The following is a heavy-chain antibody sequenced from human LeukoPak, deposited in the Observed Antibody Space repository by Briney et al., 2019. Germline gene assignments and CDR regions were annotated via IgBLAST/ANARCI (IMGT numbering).Heavy chain of an antibody. J-gene: IGHJ5*02. D-gene: IGHD3-9*01. V-gene: IGHV3-66*04. Sequence: GGSLRLSCAASEFSVGSNYMTWVRQAPGKGLEWVSLIYSGGSTYYADSVKGRFTISRDNSKNTLYLQMNSLRAEDTAVYYCARLCRVLRYFDWLLMGAAWFDPWGQGTLVTVSS. CDR2: IYSGGST. CDR3: ARLCRVLRYFDWLLMGAAWFDP. CDR1: EFSVGSNY.